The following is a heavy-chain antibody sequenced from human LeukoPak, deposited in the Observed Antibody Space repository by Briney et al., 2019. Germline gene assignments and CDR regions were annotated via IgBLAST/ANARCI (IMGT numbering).Heavy chain of an antibody. CDR2: ISYDGSNK. D-gene: IGHD5-18*01. V-gene: IGHV3-30*18. CDR1: GFTFSSYG. J-gene: IGHJ3*02. CDR3: AKWISYGYDCAFDI. Sequence: GGSLRLSCAASGFTFSSYGMHWVRQAPGKGLEWVAVISYDGSNKYYADSVKGRFTISRDNSKNTLYLQMNSLRAEDTAVYYCAKWISYGYDCAFDIWGQGTMVTVSS.